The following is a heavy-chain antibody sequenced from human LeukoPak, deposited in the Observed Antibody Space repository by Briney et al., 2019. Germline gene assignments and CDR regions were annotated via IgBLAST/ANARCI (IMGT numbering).Heavy chain of an antibody. J-gene: IGHJ6*02. Sequence: GGSLRLSCAASGFTFDDYAMHWVRQAPGKGLEWVSLISWDGGSTYYADSVKGRFTISRDNSKNSLYLQMKSLRAEDTALYYCAREGSGSYYPLSYYYYGMDVWGQGTTVTVSS. CDR1: GFTFDDYA. V-gene: IGHV3-43D*03. CDR3: AREGSGSYYPLSYYYYGMDV. D-gene: IGHD3-10*01. CDR2: ISWDGGST.